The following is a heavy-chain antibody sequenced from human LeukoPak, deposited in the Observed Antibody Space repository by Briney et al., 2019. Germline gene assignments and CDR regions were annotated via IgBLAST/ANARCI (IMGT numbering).Heavy chain of an antibody. CDR3: ARGYARYDILTGYCFDY. V-gene: IGHV3-33*01. J-gene: IGHJ4*02. D-gene: IGHD3-9*01. Sequence: GGSLRLSCAASGFTFSSYGMHWVRQAPGKGLEWVAVIWYDGSNKYYADSVKGRFTISRDNSKNTLYLQMNSLRAEDTAVYYCARGYARYDILTGYCFDYWGQGTLVTVSS. CDR2: IWYDGSNK. CDR1: GFTFSSYG.